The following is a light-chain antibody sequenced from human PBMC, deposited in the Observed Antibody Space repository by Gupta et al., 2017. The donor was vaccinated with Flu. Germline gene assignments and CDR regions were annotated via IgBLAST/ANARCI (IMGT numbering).Light chain of an antibody. Sequence: YVLTQPPSVSVTPGGTATLNCGGSNIATLYVHWYQQKPGQAPVLVAFHERDRPSGTAVPFTGSNSGNQANMPINGVEAGDEVDYFCKVRDSDSDQWVFGGGPK. CDR3: KVRDSDSDQWV. CDR2: HER. CDR1: NIATLY. J-gene: IGLJ3*02. V-gene: IGLV3-21*02.